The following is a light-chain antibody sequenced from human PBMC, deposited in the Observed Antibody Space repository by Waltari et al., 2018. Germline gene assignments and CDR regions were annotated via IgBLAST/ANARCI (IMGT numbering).Light chain of an antibody. CDR2: AAS. J-gene: IGKJ4*01. CDR3: QQYNNWPLT. CDR1: QSVRSN. Sequence: EIVMTQFPATLSVSPGERATLSCRASQSVRSNLAWYQQKPGQAPRPLIYAASTRATGSPASFSGSGAGTEFTLTISSLQSEDFAVYYCQQYNNWPLTFGGGTKVEIK. V-gene: IGKV3-15*01.